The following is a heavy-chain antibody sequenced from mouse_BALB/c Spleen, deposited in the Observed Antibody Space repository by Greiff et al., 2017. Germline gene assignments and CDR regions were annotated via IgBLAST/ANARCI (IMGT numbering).Heavy chain of an antibody. CDR3: ARGTTVVATEDYYAMDY. Sequence: QVQLQQSGAELVRPGVSVKISCKGSGFTFTDYAMHWVKQSHAKSLEWIGVISTYYGDANYNQKFKGKATMTVDKSSSTAYMELARLTSEDSGIYYGARGTTVVATEDYYAMDYWGQGTSVTVSS. J-gene: IGHJ4*01. V-gene: IGHV1S137*01. D-gene: IGHD1-1*01. CDR2: ISTYYGDA. CDR1: GFTFTDYA.